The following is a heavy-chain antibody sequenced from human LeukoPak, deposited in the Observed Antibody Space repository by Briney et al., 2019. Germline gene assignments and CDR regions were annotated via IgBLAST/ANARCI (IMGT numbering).Heavy chain of an antibody. V-gene: IGHV3-48*01. CDR1: GFTFSSYA. CDR2: ISSSSSTI. CDR3: ARPSYGDYEVFDY. Sequence: PGGSLRLSCAASGFTFSSYAMSWVRQAPGKGLEWVSYISSSSSTIYYADSVKGRFTISRDNAKSSLFLQMNSLRAEDTAVYYCARPSYGDYEVFDYWGQGTLVTVSS. J-gene: IGHJ4*02. D-gene: IGHD4-17*01.